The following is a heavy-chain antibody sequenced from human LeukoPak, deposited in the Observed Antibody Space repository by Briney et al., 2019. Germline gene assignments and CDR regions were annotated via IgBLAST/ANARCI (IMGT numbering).Heavy chain of an antibody. J-gene: IGHJ4*02. CDR3: VRSFIVGATSGYYFKY. CDR2: INPSGGST. V-gene: IGHV1-46*01. CDR1: GYIFISYY. D-gene: IGHD1-26*01. Sequence: ASVKVSCKASGYIFISYYMHWVRQAPGKGLEWMGIINPSGGSTSDAQQFRGRVTMTRDTSTSTVYMAVTGLRSEDTAGYCCVRSFIVGATSGYYFKYWGQGTLVTVSS.